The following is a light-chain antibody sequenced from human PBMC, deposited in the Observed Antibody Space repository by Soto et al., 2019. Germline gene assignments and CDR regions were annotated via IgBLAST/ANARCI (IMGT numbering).Light chain of an antibody. CDR2: DVS. Sequence: QSVLTQPASVSGSPGQSITISCTGTSSDVGGYNYVSWYQQHPGKAPKPMIYDVSNRPSGVSNRFSGSKSGNTASLTISGLQAEDEADYYCSSYTSSSGVFGGGTKLTVL. CDR1: SSDVGGYNY. CDR3: SSYTSSSGV. V-gene: IGLV2-14*01. J-gene: IGLJ2*01.